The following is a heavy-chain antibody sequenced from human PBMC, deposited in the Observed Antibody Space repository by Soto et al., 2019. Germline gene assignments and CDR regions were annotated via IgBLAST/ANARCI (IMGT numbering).Heavy chain of an antibody. CDR1: GFTFSSYW. D-gene: IGHD2-15*01. J-gene: IGHJ4*02. CDR3: VRTSLVVAAATREDY. Sequence: EVQLVESGEGLVQPGGSLRLSCAASGFTFSSYWMHWVRQAPGKGLVWASRINSDGSSTSYADSVKGRFTISRDNAKNTLYLQMNSLRAEDTAVYYCVRTSLVVAAATREDYWGQGTLVTVSS. V-gene: IGHV3-74*01. CDR2: INSDGSST.